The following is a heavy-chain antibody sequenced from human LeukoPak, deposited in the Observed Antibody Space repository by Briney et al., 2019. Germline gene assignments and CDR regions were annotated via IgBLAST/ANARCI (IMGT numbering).Heavy chain of an antibody. Sequence: GGSLRLSCTASGFSFSNYWMSWVRQAPGKGLEWVGHAKQDGSETYYVDSVKGRFTVSRDNVKNSLFLQMNSLRVEDTAMYYCARDLPSSGYWYRDAFDIWGQGTMVTVSS. CDR2: AKQDGSET. V-gene: IGHV3-7*01. D-gene: IGHD3-22*01. CDR3: ARDLPSSGYWYRDAFDI. CDR1: GFSFSNYW. J-gene: IGHJ3*02.